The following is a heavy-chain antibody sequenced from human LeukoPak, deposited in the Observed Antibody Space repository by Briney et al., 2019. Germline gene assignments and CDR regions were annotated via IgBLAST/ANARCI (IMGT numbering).Heavy chain of an antibody. CDR3: ARGRIGTMVRGKYPDLGY. CDR1: GYTFTSYD. Sequence: GASVKVSCKASGYTFTSYDINWVRQATGQGLEWMGWMNPNSGNTGYAQKFQGRVTMTRNTSISTAYMELSSLRSEDTAVYYCARGRIGTMVRGKYPDLGYWGQGTLVTVSS. D-gene: IGHD3-10*01. J-gene: IGHJ4*02. CDR2: MNPNSGNT. V-gene: IGHV1-8*01.